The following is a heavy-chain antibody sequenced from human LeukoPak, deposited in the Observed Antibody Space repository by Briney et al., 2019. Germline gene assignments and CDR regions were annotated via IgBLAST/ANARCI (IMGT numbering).Heavy chain of an antibody. J-gene: IGHJ5*02. D-gene: IGHD6-19*01. CDR2: ISDSGGST. CDR1: GFTFSNYD. V-gene: IGHV3-23*01. Sequence: GGSLRLSCAASGFTFSNYDMSWVRQAPGKGLEWVSSISDSGGSTYYADSVKGRFTISRDNSKNTLYLQMTDLRAADTAVYYCAKDLSRAVAADWFDPWDQGSLVTVSS. CDR3: AKDLSRAVAADWFDP.